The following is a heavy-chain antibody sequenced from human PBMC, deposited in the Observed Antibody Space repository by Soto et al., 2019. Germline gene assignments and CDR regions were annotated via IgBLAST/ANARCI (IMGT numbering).Heavy chain of an antibody. V-gene: IGHV1-24*01. CDR2: FDPEDGET. CDR3: AIGMGYDFWSGPDFDY. CDR1: GYPLTKLS. D-gene: IGHD3-3*01. J-gene: IGHJ4*02. Sequence: SVKVCCKVSGYPLTKLSMHLVRQAPGKGLEWMGGFDPEDGETIYAQKFQGRVTMTEDTSTDTAYMELSSLRSEDTAVYYCAIGMGYDFWSGPDFDYWGQGTLVTVSS.